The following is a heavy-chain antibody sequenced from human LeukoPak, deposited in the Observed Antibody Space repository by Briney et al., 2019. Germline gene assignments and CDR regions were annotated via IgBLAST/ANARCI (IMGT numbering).Heavy chain of an antibody. D-gene: IGHD3-10*01. V-gene: IGHV3-7*05. Sequence: GGSLRLSCAASGFTFSRYWMSWVRQAPGKGLEWVANIKPDGSEKYYVDSVKGRFTISRDNAKNSLYLQMNSLRAEDTAVYYCARGFPSPDKRPCWGQGTLVTVSS. CDR1: GFTFSRYW. CDR2: IKPDGSEK. CDR3: ARGFPSPDKRPC. J-gene: IGHJ4*02.